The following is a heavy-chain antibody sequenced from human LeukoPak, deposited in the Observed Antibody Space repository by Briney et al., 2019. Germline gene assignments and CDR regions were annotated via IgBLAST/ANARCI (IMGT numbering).Heavy chain of an antibody. CDR1: GGTFSSYA. V-gene: IGHV1-69*01. CDR3: ARSAYYYGSGSYYGIDY. J-gene: IGHJ4*02. Sequence: SVKVSCKASGGTFSSYAISWVRQAPGQGLEWMGGVIPIFGTANYAQKFQGRVTITADESTSTAYMELSSLRSEDTAVYYCARSAYYYGSGSYYGIDYWGQGTLVTVSS. D-gene: IGHD3-10*01. CDR2: VIPIFGTA.